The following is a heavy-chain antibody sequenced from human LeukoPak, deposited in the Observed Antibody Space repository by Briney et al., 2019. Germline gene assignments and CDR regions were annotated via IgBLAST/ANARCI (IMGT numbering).Heavy chain of an antibody. D-gene: IGHD3/OR15-3a*01. V-gene: IGHV3-9*01. CDR1: GFTFDDYA. CDR3: AKAARRTGPALNSLSGFYYFDY. J-gene: IGHJ4*02. CDR2: ISWNSGSI. Sequence: GRSLRLSCAASGFTFDDYAMHWVRQAPGKGLEWVPGISWNSGSIGYADSVKGRFTISRDNAKNSLYLQMNSLRAEDTAVYYCAKAARRTGPALNSLSGFYYFDYWGQGTLVTVSS.